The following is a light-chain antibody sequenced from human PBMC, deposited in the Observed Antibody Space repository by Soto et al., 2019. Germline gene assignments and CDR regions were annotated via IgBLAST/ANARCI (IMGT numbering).Light chain of an antibody. CDR2: GAS. V-gene: IGKV3-20*01. CDR1: QSVSSSY. CDR3: QQYGSSAPIT. J-gene: IGKJ5*01. Sequence: EIVLPQSPGTLSLSPGESATLSCRASQSVSSSYLAWYQQKPGQAPRLLIYGASSRATGIPDRFSGSGSGTDFTLTISRLEPEDFALYYCQQYGSSAPITFGQGTRLEIK.